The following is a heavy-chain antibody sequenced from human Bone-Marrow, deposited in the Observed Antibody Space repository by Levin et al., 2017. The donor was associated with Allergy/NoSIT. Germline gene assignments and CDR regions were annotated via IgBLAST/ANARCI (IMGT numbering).Heavy chain of an antibody. CDR1: GFTFRSYA. J-gene: IGHJ6*02. CDR3: AKVMRYLGFSHYYYGLDA. Sequence: GESLKISCTASGFTFRSYAMNWVRQAPGKGLEWISGIGGSDSNSYYADSVQGRFFISRDNSMNTLYLQMDSLRAEDTAIYYCAKVMRYLGFSHYYYGLDAWGRGTTVTVSS. V-gene: IGHV3-23*01. D-gene: IGHD2-21*01. CDR2: IGGSDSNS.